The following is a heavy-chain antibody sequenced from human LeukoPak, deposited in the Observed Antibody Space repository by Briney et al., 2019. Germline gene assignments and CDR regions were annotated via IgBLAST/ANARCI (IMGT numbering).Heavy chain of an antibody. Sequence: GGSLRLSCAASGLIFRSYAMNWVRQAPGKGLEWVSSISASGGNTYHADSVKGRFTISRDNSKNTLYMEMNSLRVEDTAVYYCARDPYSGGYGDYYYYYMDLWGQGTTVTISS. D-gene: IGHD1-26*01. CDR3: ARDPYSGGYGDYYYYYMDL. J-gene: IGHJ6*03. V-gene: IGHV3-23*01. CDR1: GLIFRSYA. CDR2: ISASGGNT.